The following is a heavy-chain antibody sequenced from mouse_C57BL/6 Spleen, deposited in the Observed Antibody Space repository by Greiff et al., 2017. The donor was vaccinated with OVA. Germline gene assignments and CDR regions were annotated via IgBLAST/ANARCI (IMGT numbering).Heavy chain of an antibody. D-gene: IGHD1-1*01. CDR3: ARASYGSGYYFDY. CDR1: GFTFSSYA. V-gene: IGHV5-4*01. Sequence: EVQVVESGGGLVKPGGSLKLSCAASGFTFSSYAMSWVRQTPEKRLEWVATISDGGSYTYYPDNVKGRFTISRDNAKNNLYLQMSHLKSEDTAMYYCARASYGSGYYFDYWGQGTTLTVSS. J-gene: IGHJ2*01. CDR2: ISDGGSYT.